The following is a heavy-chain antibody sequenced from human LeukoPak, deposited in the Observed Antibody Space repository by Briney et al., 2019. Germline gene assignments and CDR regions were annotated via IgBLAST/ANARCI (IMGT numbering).Heavy chain of an antibody. CDR3: ARRRGRYSGDAFDI. D-gene: IGHD1-26*01. CDR1: GYSYTNYW. Sequence: GESLRISCKGSGYSYTNYWISWVRQMPGKGLEWMGRIDPSDSYINHSPSFQGHVSISADKSVSTAYLQWSSLKASDSAMYYCARRRGRYSGDAFDIWGQGTMVTVSS. CDR2: IDPSDSYI. V-gene: IGHV5-10-1*01. J-gene: IGHJ3*02.